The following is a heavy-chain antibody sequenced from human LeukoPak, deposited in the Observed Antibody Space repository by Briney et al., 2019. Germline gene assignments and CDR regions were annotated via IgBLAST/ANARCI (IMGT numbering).Heavy chain of an antibody. D-gene: IGHD3-10*01. CDR1: GFTVSSNY. CDR2: IYSGGST. J-gene: IGHJ4*02. CDR3: ARDFGSAVDY. V-gene: IGHV3-53*01. Sequence: GGSLRLSCAASGFTVSSNYMSWVRQAPGKGLEWVSAIYSGGSTYYADSVKGRFTISRDNSKNTLYLQMNGLRAEDTAVYYCARDFGSAVDYWGQGTLVTVSS.